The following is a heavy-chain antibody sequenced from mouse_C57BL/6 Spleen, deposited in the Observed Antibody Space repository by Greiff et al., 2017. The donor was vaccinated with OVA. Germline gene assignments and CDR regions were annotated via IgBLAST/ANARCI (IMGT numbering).Heavy chain of an antibody. Sequence: QVQLQQPGAELVKPGASVKLSCKASGYTFTSYWMQWVKQRPGQGLEWIGEIDPSDSYTNYNQKFKGKATLTVDTSSSTAYMQLSSLTSEDSAVYYCERDGYYDYWGQGTTLTVSS. CDR2: IDPSDSYT. D-gene: IGHD2-3*01. J-gene: IGHJ2*01. CDR1: GYTFTSYW. V-gene: IGHV1-50*01. CDR3: ERDGYYDY.